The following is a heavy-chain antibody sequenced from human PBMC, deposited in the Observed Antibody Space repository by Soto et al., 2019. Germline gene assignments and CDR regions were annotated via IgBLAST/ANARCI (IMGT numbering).Heavy chain of an antibody. CDR2: ISWNSGSI. Sequence: GGSLRLSCAASGFTXDDYAMHWVMQDKGKGLEWVSGISWNSGSIGYADSVKGRFTISRDNAKNSLYLQMNSLRAEDTALYYCAKSLTYSSGWYGDYYYYMAVRGKGTTVTVS. CDR3: AKSLTYSSGWYGDYYYYMAV. D-gene: IGHD6-19*01. J-gene: IGHJ6*03. CDR1: GFTXDDYA. V-gene: IGHV3-9*01.